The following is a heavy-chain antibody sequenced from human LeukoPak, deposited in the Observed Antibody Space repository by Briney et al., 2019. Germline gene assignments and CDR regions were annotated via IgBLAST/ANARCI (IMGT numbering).Heavy chain of an antibody. CDR2: IYYSGST. V-gene: IGHV4-39*01. CDR3: ARHVLPKYYYDSSGGGFDY. D-gene: IGHD3-22*01. J-gene: IGHJ4*02. Sequence: PSETLSLTCTVSGASISGSGYYWGWIRQPPGKGLEWIGSIYYSGSTYYNPSLKSRVTISVDTSKNQFSLKLSSVTAADTAVYYCARHVLPKYYYDSSGGGFDYWGQGTLVTVSS. CDR1: GASISGSGYY.